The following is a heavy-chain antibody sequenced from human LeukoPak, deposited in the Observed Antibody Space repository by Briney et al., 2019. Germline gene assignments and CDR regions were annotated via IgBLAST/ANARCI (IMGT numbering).Heavy chain of an antibody. J-gene: IGHJ4*02. CDR1: GGSISSSSYY. Sequence: SETLSLTCTVSGGSISSSSYYWGWIRQPPGKGLEWIGSIYYSGSTYYNPSLKSRVTISVDTSKNQFSLKLSSVTAADTAVYYCARTGHSSSKVFDYWGQGTLVTVSS. CDR2: IYYSGST. CDR3: ARTGHSSSKVFDY. D-gene: IGHD6-6*01. V-gene: IGHV4-39*07.